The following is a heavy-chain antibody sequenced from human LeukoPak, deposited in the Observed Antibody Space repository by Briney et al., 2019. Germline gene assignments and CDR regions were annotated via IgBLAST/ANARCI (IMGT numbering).Heavy chain of an antibody. D-gene: IGHD5-18*01. CDR3: ARVRVDTAMAIDY. J-gene: IGHJ4*02. CDR1: GGSISSSNW. CDR2: IYHSGST. Sequence: PSETLSLTCAVSGGSISSSNWWSWARQPPGKGLEWIGEIYHSGSTNYNPSLKSRVTISVDKSKNQFSLKLSSVTAADTAVYYCARVRVDTAMAIDYWGQGTLVTVSS. V-gene: IGHV4-4*02.